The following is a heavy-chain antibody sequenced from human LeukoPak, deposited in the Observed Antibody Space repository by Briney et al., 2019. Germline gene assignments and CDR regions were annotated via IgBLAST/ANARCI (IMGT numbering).Heavy chain of an antibody. Sequence: SETLSLTCTVSGGSISSYYWSWIRQPPGKGLEWIGYIYYSGSTNYNPSLKSRVTISVDTSKNQFSLKLSSVTAADTAVYYCARAPRITIFGVPYPYDYWGQGTLVTVSS. J-gene: IGHJ4*02. V-gene: IGHV4-59*01. CDR2: IYYSGST. CDR1: GGSISSYY. D-gene: IGHD3-3*01. CDR3: ARAPRITIFGVPYPYDY.